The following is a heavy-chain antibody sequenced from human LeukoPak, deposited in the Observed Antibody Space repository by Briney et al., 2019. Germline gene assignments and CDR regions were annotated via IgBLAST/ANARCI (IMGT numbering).Heavy chain of an antibody. CDR2: ISSSGSTI. J-gene: IGHJ4*02. D-gene: IGHD3-10*01. V-gene: IGHV3-48*03. Sequence: PGGSLRLSCAASGFTFSSYEMNWVRQAPGKGLEWVSYISSSGSTIYYADSVKGRFTISRDNAKNSLYLQMNSLRAEDTAVYYCARDIRRTRGSGSYYLSGLDYWGQGTLVTVSS. CDR1: GFTFSSYE. CDR3: ARDIRRTRGSGSYYLSGLDY.